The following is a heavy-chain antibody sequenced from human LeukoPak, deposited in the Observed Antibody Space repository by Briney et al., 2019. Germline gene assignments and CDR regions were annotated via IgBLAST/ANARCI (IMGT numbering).Heavy chain of an antibody. CDR2: ISGSNGTS. V-gene: IGHV3-23*01. Sequence: GVSLRLSCAASGFTFNSFAMNWVRQAPGKGLEWVSSISGSNGTSHYADLVKGRFTISRDNSKNTLYLQMNSLRAEDTAAYYCAKSLGVGGYTRYKGFDQWGQGTLVVVSS. CDR1: GFTFNSFA. D-gene: IGHD3-16*02. CDR3: AKSLGVGGYTRYKGFDQ. J-gene: IGHJ4*02.